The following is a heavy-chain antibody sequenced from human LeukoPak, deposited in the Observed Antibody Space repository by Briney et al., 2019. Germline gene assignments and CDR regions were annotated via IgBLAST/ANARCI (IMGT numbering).Heavy chain of an antibody. CDR3: ARGGYYYMDV. Sequence: PSETLSLTCTVSGGYISSYYWGWIRHPPGKGLEWIGYIYYSGSTNYNPSLKSRVTISLDTSKKQFSLKVSSVIAADTAVYYCARGGYYYMDVWGKGTTVTVSS. J-gene: IGHJ6*03. CDR1: GGYISSYY. V-gene: IGHV4-59*01. CDR2: IYYSGST.